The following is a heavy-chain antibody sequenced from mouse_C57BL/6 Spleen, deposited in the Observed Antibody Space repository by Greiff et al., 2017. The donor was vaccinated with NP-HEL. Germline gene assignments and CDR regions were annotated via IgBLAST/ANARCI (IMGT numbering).Heavy chain of an antibody. J-gene: IGHJ4*01. Sequence: EVQLQQSGAELVRPGSSVKMSCKTSGYTFTSYGINWVKQRPGQGLEWIGYIYIGNGYTEYIENFTGKATLTSDTSSSTAYMQLSSLTSEDSAIYFCARDSLYGYDGTGSSFYYAMDYWGQGTSVTVSS. D-gene: IGHD2-2*01. CDR2: IYIGNGYT. V-gene: IGHV1-58*01. CDR1: GYTFTSYG. CDR3: ARDSLYGYDGTGSSFYYAMDY.